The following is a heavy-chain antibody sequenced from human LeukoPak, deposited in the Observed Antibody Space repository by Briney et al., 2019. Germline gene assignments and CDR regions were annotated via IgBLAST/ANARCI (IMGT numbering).Heavy chain of an antibody. Sequence: GASVKVSCTASGYTFTSYGLSWVRQATGQGLEWMGWINTDDAGTNYAQRFQGRVTLTRDTSTSTAYMEVRSLRSDDTAVYYCVRDFFAAQGGRNWFDCFDPWGQGTLVTVSS. J-gene: IGHJ5*02. CDR3: VRDFFAAQGGRNWFDCFDP. V-gene: IGHV1-18*01. CDR2: INTDDAGT. CDR1: GYTFTSYG. D-gene: IGHD3-9*01.